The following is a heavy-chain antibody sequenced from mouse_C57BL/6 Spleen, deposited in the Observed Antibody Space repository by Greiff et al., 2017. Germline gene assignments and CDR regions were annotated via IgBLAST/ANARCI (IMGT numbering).Heavy chain of an antibody. CDR3: ARSRGYGNYAYFDY. V-gene: IGHV1-61*01. J-gene: IGHJ2*01. D-gene: IGHD2-1*01. CDR2: IYPSDSET. CDR1: GYTFTSYW. Sequence: QVQLQQPGAELVRPGSSVKLSCKASGYTFTSYWMDWVKQRPGQGLEWIGNIYPSDSETHYNQKFKDKATLTVDKSSSTAYMQLSSLTSEDSAVYYCARSRGYGNYAYFDYWGQGTTLTVSS.